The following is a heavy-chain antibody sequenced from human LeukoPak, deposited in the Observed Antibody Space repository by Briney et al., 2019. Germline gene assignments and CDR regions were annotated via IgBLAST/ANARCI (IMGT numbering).Heavy chain of an antibody. Sequence: GGSLRLSCAASRFTFSSYAMSWVRQAPGKGLEWVSAISVNGGRTYYADSVKGRFTISRDNSKNTLSLQMNSLRAEDTAVYYCAKGQPDYIDYRYFFDYWGQGTLVTVSS. CDR1: RFTFSSYA. J-gene: IGHJ4*02. CDR3: AKGQPDYIDYRYFFDY. CDR2: ISVNGGRT. D-gene: IGHD4-11*01. V-gene: IGHV3-23*01.